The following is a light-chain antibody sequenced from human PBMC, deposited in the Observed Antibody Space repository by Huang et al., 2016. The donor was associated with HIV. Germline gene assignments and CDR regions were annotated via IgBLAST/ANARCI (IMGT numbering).Light chain of an antibody. CDR2: GSS. J-gene: IGKJ4*01. Sequence: EIVMTQSPATLSVSPGERVTLSCRANRSVSTNLAWYQQRPGQAPRLFIYGSSTRAPGIPARFSDSGSGTDFSLTISSLQSEDFALYYCHQYNNWLLSFGGGTRVDI. CDR3: HQYNNWLLS. CDR1: RSVSTN. V-gene: IGKV3-15*01.